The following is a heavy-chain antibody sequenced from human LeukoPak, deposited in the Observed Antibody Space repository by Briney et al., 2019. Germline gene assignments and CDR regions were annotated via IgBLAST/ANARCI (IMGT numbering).Heavy chain of an antibody. J-gene: IGHJ3*01. CDR3: AKGGGRPLDDAFDV. CDR2: ILNNGVST. CDR1: GFTFGTYA. Sequence: GGSLRLSCAASGFTFGTYAMTWVRQAPGMGPEWVSTILNNGVSTYHADSVKGRFPISRDNSRNTLHLQMNSLRAEDTAVYYCAKGGGRPLDDAFDVWGQGTMVTVSS. V-gene: IGHV3-23*01.